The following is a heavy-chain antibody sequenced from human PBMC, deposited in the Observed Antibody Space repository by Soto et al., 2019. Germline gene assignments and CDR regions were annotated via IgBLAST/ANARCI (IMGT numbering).Heavy chain of an antibody. V-gene: IGHV3-30*18. CDR1: GFTFSSYG. CDR3: AKDPCPYRDSSPAY. D-gene: IGHD6-6*01. Sequence: QAQLVESGGGVVQPGRSLRLSCAASGFTFSSYGRHWVRQAPGKGLEWVAVISYDGSYKFYADFVKGRFTISRDNSKTPQNPRMNSLRAEDTAVYYCAKDPCPYRDSSPAYWGQGTLVTVSS. J-gene: IGHJ4*02. CDR2: ISYDGSYK.